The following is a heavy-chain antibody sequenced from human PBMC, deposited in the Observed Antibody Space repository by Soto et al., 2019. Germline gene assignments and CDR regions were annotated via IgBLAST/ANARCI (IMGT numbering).Heavy chain of an antibody. Sequence: SVKVSCKASGGSFRKSAINWVRQTPGQGLEWLGGFIPVYRTLNYAQKFQGRVTITADESTGTAYMTLSSLASDDTAVYYCATGVIWIGYFTVDSWGQGTRVTVSS. D-gene: IGHD3-3*01. CDR2: FIPVYRTL. CDR1: GGSFRKSA. CDR3: ATGVIWIGYFTVDS. V-gene: IGHV1-69*13. J-gene: IGHJ4*02.